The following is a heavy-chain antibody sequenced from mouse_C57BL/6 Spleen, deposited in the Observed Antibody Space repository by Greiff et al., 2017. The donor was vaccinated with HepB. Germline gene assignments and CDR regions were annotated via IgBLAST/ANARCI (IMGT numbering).Heavy chain of an antibody. CDR1: GYTFTSYW. V-gene: IGHV1-53*01. CDR3: ARRKGLTAQASYYFDY. CDR2: INPSNGGT. J-gene: IGHJ2*01. D-gene: IGHD3-2*02. Sequence: QVQLQQPGTELVKPGASVKLSCKASGYTFTSYWMHWVKQRPGQGLEWIGNINPSNGGTNYNEKFKSKATLTVDKSSSTAYMQLSSLTSEDSAVYYCARRKGLTAQASYYFDYWGQGTTLTVSS.